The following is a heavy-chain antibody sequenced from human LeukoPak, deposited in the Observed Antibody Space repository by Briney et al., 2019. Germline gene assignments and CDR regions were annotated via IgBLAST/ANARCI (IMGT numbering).Heavy chain of an antibody. Sequence: GGSLRLSCAASGFSFSFYGMHCVRQAPGKGLEWVAVISEDGTKKNYAESVKGRFTISRDNSKNTLYLQMNSLRAEDTAVYYCANFQTGVAAPYYFDYWGQGSPVTVSS. J-gene: IGHJ4*02. CDR2: ISEDGTKK. V-gene: IGHV3-30*18. D-gene: IGHD6-19*01. CDR3: ANFQTGVAAPYYFDY. CDR1: GFSFSFYG.